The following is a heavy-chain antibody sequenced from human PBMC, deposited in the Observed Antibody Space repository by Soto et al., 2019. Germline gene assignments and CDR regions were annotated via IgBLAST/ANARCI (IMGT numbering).Heavy chain of an antibody. D-gene: IGHD1-26*01. Sequence: GGSLRLSCAASGFIFENFGMSWVRQAPGKGLEWISSISGSGFKKYYADSVKGRFTISRDNSKSTVYLELNNLSAEDTAVYHCTKNQGVELVPLATVDWFDPWGQGSVVTVSS. V-gene: IGHV3-23*01. CDR2: ISGSGFKK. CDR3: TKNQGVELVPLATVDWFDP. J-gene: IGHJ5*02. CDR1: GFIFENFG.